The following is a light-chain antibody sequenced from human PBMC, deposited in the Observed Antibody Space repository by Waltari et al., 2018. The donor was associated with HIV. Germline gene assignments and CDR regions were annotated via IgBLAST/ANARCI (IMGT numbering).Light chain of an antibody. V-gene: IGLV2-14*03. Sequence: QSALTQPASVSGSPGPSITISCTGTTSVVGGYNSVSWYQQHQAKPPKLVILDVSNRPSGASNRFSGSKSGNTASLTISGLQAEDEAYYYCSSYTNSDTVVFGGGTKVTVL. CDR1: TSVVGGYNS. CDR2: DVS. CDR3: SSYTNSDTVV. J-gene: IGLJ2*01.